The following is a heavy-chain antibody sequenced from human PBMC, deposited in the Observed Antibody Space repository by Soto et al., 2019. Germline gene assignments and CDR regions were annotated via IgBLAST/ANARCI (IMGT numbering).Heavy chain of an antibody. CDR1: GGTLNSYT. CDR2: IIPVLGVA. CDR3: ARSSVAAAGTLGN. D-gene: IGHD6-13*01. J-gene: IGHJ4*02. Sequence: GASVKVSCKASGGTLNSYTINWVRQAPGHGPEWLGGIIPVLGVANYAQTFQGRVTITADKSTSTVYMDLTSLRSEDTAVYYCARSSVAAAGTLGNWGPGTLVTVSS. V-gene: IGHV1-69*10.